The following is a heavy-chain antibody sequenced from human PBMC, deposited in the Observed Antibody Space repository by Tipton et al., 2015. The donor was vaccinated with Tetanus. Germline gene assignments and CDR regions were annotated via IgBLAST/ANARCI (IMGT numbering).Heavy chain of an antibody. Sequence: TLSLTCTVSGASIRGSGFFWNWVRQHPETGLEWIGYIYYSGDTYINPSFKSRVTMSVDTSQNQFSLKLRSAAAADTAIYFCARSAPYRFGSESLSPWFAPWGQGMLVTVSS. J-gene: IGHJ5*02. V-gene: IGHV4-31*03. CDR2: IYYSGDT. D-gene: IGHD3-10*01. CDR1: GASIRGSGFF. CDR3: ARSAPYRFGSESLSPWFAP.